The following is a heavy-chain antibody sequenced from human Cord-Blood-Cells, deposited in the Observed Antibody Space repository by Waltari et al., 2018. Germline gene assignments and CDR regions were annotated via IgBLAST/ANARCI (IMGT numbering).Heavy chain of an antibody. Sequence: QVQLQESGPGLVKPSQTLSLTCTVSGGPIRCRDFYWRWIRQPPGKGLAWIGYIYYSGSTYYNPSLKSRVTISVDTSKNQFSLKLSSVTAADTAVYYCARENDAFDIWGQGTMVTVSS. J-gene: IGHJ3*02. CDR1: GGPIRCRDFY. CDR2: IYYSGST. V-gene: IGHV4-30-4*08. CDR3: ARENDAFDI.